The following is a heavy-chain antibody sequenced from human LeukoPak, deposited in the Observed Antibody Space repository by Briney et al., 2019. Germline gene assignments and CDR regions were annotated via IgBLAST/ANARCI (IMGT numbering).Heavy chain of an antibody. CDR3: ARQYTSSWYALGYLDY. J-gene: IGHJ4*02. CDR1: GFTFSSYW. CDR2: IKQDGTDK. V-gene: IGHV3-7*01. Sequence: GGSLRLSCAASGFTFSSYWMTWVRQAPGKGLGWVANIKQDGTDKYYVDSVKGRFTISRDNAKNSLYLQMNSLRVDDTALYYCARQYTSSWYALGYLDYWGQRTLVTVSS. D-gene: IGHD6-13*01.